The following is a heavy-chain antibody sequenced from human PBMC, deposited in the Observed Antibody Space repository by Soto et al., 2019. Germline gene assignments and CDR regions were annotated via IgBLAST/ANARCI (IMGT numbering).Heavy chain of an antibody. CDR1: GFTVSSNY. CDR3: ATLLIKSATTPQSRYYFDS. J-gene: IGHJ4*01. Sequence: SCAASGFTVSSNYMRWVRQAPGKWLEWVSVIYSGGSTYYIDSFKGRFTISRNNAKNSLYLQMNSLRAEDTAVYYCATLLIKSATTPQSRYYFDSWGQGTLVTVSS. D-gene: IGHD2-15*01. CDR2: IYSGGST. V-gene: IGHV3-53*01.